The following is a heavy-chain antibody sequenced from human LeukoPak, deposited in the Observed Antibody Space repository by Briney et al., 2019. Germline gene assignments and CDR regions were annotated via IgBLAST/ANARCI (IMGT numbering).Heavy chain of an antibody. Sequence: GESLKISCEGSGYSFSDYWIGWVRQMPGKGLEWMGIIYPGDSDTRYSPSFQGQVTISADKSINAAYLQWSSLKASDTAIYYCARRGDGHNDAYYTMDIWGHGTTVTVSS. D-gene: IGHD5-24*01. CDR1: GYSFSDYW. CDR3: ARRGDGHNDAYYTMDI. CDR2: IYPGDSDT. J-gene: IGHJ6*02. V-gene: IGHV5-51*01.